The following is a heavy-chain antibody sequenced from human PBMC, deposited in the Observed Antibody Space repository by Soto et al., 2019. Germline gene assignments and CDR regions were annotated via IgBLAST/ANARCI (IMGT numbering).Heavy chain of an antibody. J-gene: IGHJ4*02. D-gene: IGHD4-17*01. V-gene: IGHV4-4*07. CDR2: IYTSGST. CDR3: ARWGDYGGNSKYYFDY. CDR1: GVSTSSYY. Sequence: KPSETLSLTCTVSGVSTSSYYWSWVRQPAGKGLEWIGRIYTSGSTNYNPSLKSRVTMSVDTSKNQFSLKLSSVTAADTAVYYCARWGDYGGNSKYYFDYWGQGTLVTVSS.